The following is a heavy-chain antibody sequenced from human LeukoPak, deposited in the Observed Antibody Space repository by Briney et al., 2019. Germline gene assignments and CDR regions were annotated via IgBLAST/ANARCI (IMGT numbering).Heavy chain of an antibody. Sequence: GGSLRLSCAASGFTFSSYSMNWVRQAPGKGLEWVSYISSSSSTIYYADSVKGRFTISRDNAKNSLYLQMNSLRAEDTAVYYCARPRGCGSARCNNFDYWGQGTLVTVSS. D-gene: IGHD2-2*01. V-gene: IGHV3-48*01. CDR2: ISSSSSTI. CDR1: GFTFSSYS. CDR3: ARPRGCGSARCNNFDY. J-gene: IGHJ4*02.